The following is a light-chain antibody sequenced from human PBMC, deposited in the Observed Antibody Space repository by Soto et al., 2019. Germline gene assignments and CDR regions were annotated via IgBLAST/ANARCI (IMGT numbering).Light chain of an antibody. V-gene: IGKV1-39*01. CDR3: QQSYSTPLT. J-gene: IGKJ4*01. CDR1: QSISSY. CDR2: AAS. Sequence: DIQMTQSPSSLSASVGDRVTITCRASQSISSYLNWYQQKPGKAPKLLIYAASSLQSGVPSRFSGSGSGTYFTLTISSLQPEDFATYYCQQSYSTPLTFVGGTKVEIK.